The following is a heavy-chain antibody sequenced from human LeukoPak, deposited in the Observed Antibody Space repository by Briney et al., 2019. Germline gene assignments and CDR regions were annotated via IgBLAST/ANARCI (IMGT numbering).Heavy chain of an antibody. CDR2: INHSGST. CDR3: ARVQRYFDWQEDY. J-gene: IGHJ4*02. V-gene: IGHV4-34*01. D-gene: IGHD3-9*01. Sequence: PSETLSLTCAVYGGSFSGYYWSWIRQPPGKGLEWIGEINHSGSTNYYPSLKSRFPISVDTSKNQFSLKLSSVTAADTAVYYCARVQRYFDWQEDYWGQGTLVTVSS. CDR1: GGSFSGYY.